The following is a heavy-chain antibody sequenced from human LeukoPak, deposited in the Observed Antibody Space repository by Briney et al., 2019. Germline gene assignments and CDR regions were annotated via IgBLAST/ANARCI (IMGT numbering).Heavy chain of an antibody. CDR2: MWYDGRNK. CDR3: ARVGDMEAFDI. V-gene: IGHV3-33*01. CDR1: GFTLSSFG. J-gene: IGHJ3*02. Sequence: GGSLRLSCAASGFTLSSFGMVWVRQAPAKGLEWVTLMWYDGRNKYYADSVKGRFTISRDNSKNTVYLQMNSLRGEDTAVYYCARVGDMEAFDIWGQGTRVTVSS. D-gene: IGHD3-16*01.